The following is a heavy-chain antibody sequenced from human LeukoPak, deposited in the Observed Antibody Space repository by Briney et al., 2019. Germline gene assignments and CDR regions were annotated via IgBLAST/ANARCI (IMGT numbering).Heavy chain of an antibody. CDR1: GYTFTSYD. CDR3: ARGDCSSTSCYSVELGY. J-gene: IGHJ4*02. V-gene: IGHV1-8*03. CDR2: MNPNSGNT. Sequence: ASVKVSCKASGYTFTSYDINWVRQATGQGLEWMGWMNPNSGNTGYAQKFQGRVTIPRNTSISTAYMELSSLRSEDTAVYYCARGDCSSTSCYSVELGYWGQGTLVTVSS. D-gene: IGHD2-2*01.